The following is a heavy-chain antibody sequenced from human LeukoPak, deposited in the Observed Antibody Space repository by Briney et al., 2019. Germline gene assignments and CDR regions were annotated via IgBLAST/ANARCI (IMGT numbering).Heavy chain of an antibody. CDR2: IYYSGST. V-gene: IGHV4-59*01. Sequence: PSETLSLTCTVSGGSISSYYWSWIRQPPGKGLEWIGYIYYSGSTNHNPSLKSRVTISVDTSKNQFSLKLSSVTAADTAVYYCAREPGDPPYYFDYWGQGTLVTVSS. D-gene: IGHD7-27*01. J-gene: IGHJ4*02. CDR3: AREPGDPPYYFDY. CDR1: GGSISSYY.